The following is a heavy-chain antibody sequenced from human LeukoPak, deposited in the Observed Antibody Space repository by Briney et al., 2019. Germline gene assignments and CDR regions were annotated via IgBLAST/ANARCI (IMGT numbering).Heavy chain of an antibody. CDR3: AREYVGLGYFDY. Sequence: ASMKVSCKASGYTFTRYYMHWVRQAPGQGLEWMGIIIPRGGTTSYAQKLQGRVTMTRDTSTSTVYMELSSLTSEDTALYYCAREYVGLGYFDYWGQGTLVTVSS. J-gene: IGHJ4*02. V-gene: IGHV1-46*01. D-gene: IGHD2-15*01. CDR1: GYTFTRYY. CDR2: IIPRGGTT.